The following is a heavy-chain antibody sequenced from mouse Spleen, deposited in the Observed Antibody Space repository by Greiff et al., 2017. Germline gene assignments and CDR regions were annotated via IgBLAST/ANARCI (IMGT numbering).Heavy chain of an antibody. CDR3: ARYKSNYYFDY. D-gene: IGHD2-5*01. CDR1: GYTFTSYW. CDR2: IDPSDSYT. V-gene: IGHV1-50*01. J-gene: IGHJ2*01. Sequence: QVQLQQPGAELVKPGASVKLSCKASGYTFTSYWMQWVKQRPGQGLEWIGEIDPSDSYTNYNQKFKGKATLTVDTSSSTAYMQLSSLTSEDSAVYYCARYKSNYYFDYWGQGTTLTVSS.